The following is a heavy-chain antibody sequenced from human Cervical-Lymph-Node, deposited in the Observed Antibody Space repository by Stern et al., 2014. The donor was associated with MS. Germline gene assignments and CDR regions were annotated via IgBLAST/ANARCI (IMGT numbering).Heavy chain of an antibody. CDR1: GIIFSNYG. CDR2: SSYDGGKK. J-gene: IGHJ4*02. Sequence: QVQLVQSGGGVVQPGRSLRLSCAASGIIFSNYGMHWVRQAPGKGLEWVALSSYDGGKKYYGDSVKGRFTISRDDSKNTVYLHMNSLRPEDTAIYYCAKDTGSYYTHHLDYWGQGALVTVSS. CDR3: AKDTGSYYTHHLDY. V-gene: IGHV3-30*18. D-gene: IGHD1-26*01.